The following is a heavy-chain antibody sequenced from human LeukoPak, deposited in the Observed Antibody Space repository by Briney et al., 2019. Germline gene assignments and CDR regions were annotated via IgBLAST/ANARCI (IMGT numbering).Heavy chain of an antibody. D-gene: IGHD5-24*01. CDR1: VFTSRSYE. CDR2: ISSSGSTI. Sequence: GGSLRLSCAASVFTSRSYEMNWVREAPGGGLERVSYISSSGSTIYYAGSVKVRFTISRDNAKKSLYLQMNSLRAEDTAVYYCARPSERWLPNPFDYWGKGTLVTVSS. V-gene: IGHV3-48*03. J-gene: IGHJ4*02. CDR3: ARPSERWLPNPFDY.